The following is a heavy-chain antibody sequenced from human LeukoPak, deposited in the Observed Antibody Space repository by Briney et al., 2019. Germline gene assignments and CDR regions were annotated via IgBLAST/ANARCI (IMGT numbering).Heavy chain of an antibody. CDR1: GYTFTGYY. CDR2: INPNSGGT. Sequence: ASVKVSCKASGYTFTGYYLHWVRQAPGQGLDWMGWINPNSGGTNYAQMFQGRVTMTRDTSISTAYMELSRLRSDDTAVYYCARALRQQLVTGWFDPWGQGTLVTVSS. V-gene: IGHV1-2*02. J-gene: IGHJ5*02. CDR3: ARALRQQLVTGWFDP. D-gene: IGHD6-13*01.